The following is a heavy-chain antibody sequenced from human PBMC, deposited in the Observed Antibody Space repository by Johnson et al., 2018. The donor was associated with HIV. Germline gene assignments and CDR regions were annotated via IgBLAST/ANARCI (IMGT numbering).Heavy chain of an antibody. CDR1: GFTFSSYD. CDR3: ARDPAYCGGDWCGAFDI. V-gene: IGHV3-13*01. Sequence: MLLVESGGGLVQPGGSLRLSCAASGFTFSSYDMHWVRQATGKGLEWVSAIGTAGDTYYPGSVKGRFTISRENSKKTLYVEMNSLRAEETAVYYCARDPAYCGGDWCGAFDIWGQGTMVTVSS. J-gene: IGHJ3*02. CDR2: IGTAGDT. D-gene: IGHD2-21*02.